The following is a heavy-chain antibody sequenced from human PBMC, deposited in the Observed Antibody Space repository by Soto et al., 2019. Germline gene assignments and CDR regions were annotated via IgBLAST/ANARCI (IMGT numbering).Heavy chain of an antibody. D-gene: IGHD6-19*01. CDR2: ISSSSSYI. V-gene: IGHV3-21*01. CDR3: ARVRRYSSGWYYYYYGMDV. J-gene: IGHJ6*02. Sequence: WVSSISSSSSYIYYADSVKGRFTISRDNAKNSLYLQMNSLRAEDTAVYYCARVRRYSSGWYYYYYGMDVWGQGTTVTVSS.